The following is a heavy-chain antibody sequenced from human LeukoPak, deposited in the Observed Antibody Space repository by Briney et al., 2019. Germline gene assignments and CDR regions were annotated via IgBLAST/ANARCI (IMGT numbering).Heavy chain of an antibody. CDR3: ARARSSYGYGDAFDI. V-gene: IGHV3-30*04. Sequence: GGSLRLSCAASGFTFSTYAMHWVRQAPGKGLEWVAVISYDGSSKYYADSVRGRFTISRDNSKNTLYLQMNSLRAEDTAVYYCARARSSYGYGDAFDIWGQGTMVTVSS. CDR2: ISYDGSSK. CDR1: GFTFSTYA. J-gene: IGHJ3*02. D-gene: IGHD5-18*01.